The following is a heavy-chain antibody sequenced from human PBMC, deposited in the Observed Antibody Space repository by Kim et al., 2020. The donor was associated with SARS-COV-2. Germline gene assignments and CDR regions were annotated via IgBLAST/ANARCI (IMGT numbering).Heavy chain of an antibody. CDR1: GGSISSYY. J-gene: IGHJ2*01. V-gene: IGHV4-59*13. D-gene: IGHD3-22*01. CDR3: ASFGRGWGGSGYYYPYWYFDL. CDR2: IYYSGST. Sequence: SETLSLTCTVSGGSISSYYWSWIRQPPGKGLEWIGYIYYSGSTNYNPSLKSRVTISVDTSKNQFSLKLSSVTAADTAVYYCASFGRGWGGSGYYYPYWYFDLWGRGTLVTVSS.